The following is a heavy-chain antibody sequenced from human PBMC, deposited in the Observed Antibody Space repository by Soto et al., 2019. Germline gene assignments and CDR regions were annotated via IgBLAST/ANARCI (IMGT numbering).Heavy chain of an antibody. Sequence: ASVKVSCKASGYNFTNYGMSWVRQAPGQGLEWMGWISGHNGNTNYAQKIQGRVTMTTDTSTSTAYMELRSLRSDDTAVYYCARGYYGSGSPRSPLFYWGQGTLVTVSS. CDR3: ARGYYGSGSPRSPLFY. J-gene: IGHJ4*02. CDR2: ISGHNGNT. V-gene: IGHV1-18*04. D-gene: IGHD3-10*01. CDR1: GYNFTNYG.